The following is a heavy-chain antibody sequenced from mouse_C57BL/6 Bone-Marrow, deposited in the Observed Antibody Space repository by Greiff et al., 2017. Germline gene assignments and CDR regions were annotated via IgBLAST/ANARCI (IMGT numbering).Heavy chain of an antibody. CDR2: INYDGSST. D-gene: IGHD1-1*01. J-gene: IGHJ1*03. V-gene: IGHV5-16*01. CDR3: ARDQDYYGSSYWYFDV. CDR1: GFTFSDYY. Sequence: EVQLVESEGGLVQPGSSMKLSCTASGFTFSDYYMAWVRQVPEKGLEWVANINYDGSSTYYLDSLKSRFIISRDNAKNILYLQMSSLKSEDTATYYCARDQDYYGSSYWYFDVWGTGTTVPVSS.